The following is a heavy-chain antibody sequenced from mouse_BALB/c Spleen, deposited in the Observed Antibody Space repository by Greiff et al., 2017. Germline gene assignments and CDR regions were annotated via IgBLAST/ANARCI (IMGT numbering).Heavy chain of an antibody. CDR1: GYSFTGYY. CDR2: ISCYNGAT. Sequence: LVKTGASVKISCKASGYSFTGYYMHWVKQSHGKSLEWIGYISCYNGATSYNQKFKGKATFTVDTSSSTAYMQFNSLTSEDSAVYYCARVTGREFYYFDYWGQGTTLTVSS. D-gene: IGHD4-1*01. CDR3: ARVTGREFYYFDY. V-gene: IGHV1S34*01. J-gene: IGHJ2*01.